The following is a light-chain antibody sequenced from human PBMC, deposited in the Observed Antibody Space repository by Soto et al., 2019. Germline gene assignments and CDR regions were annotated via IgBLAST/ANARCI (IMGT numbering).Light chain of an antibody. Sequence: QSVLTQPRSMSGSPGQSITISCTGTSSDVGSYKYVSWYQQHPGQAPKLIIYDVSERPSGVPDRFSGSKSGNTASLTISGLQVEDDADYYCCSYAGSYSWVFGGGTKLTVL. V-gene: IGLV2-11*01. CDR1: SSDVGSYKY. J-gene: IGLJ3*02. CDR3: CSYAGSYSWV. CDR2: DVS.